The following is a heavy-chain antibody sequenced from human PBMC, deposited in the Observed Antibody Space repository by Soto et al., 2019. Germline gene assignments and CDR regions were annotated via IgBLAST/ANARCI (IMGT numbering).Heavy chain of an antibody. CDR2: ISSNGVGT. CDR1: GFTLSGYA. Sequence: EVQLAESGGGLAQPGGSLRLSCAASGFTLSGYAMDWVRQAPGKGLEYVSGISSNGVGTYYANSVQGRFNISRDNSKYTGYLQMGSLRPDDMAVYYCARRARPDFYYMDVWGKGTTVTVSS. D-gene: IGHD6-6*01. V-gene: IGHV3-64*01. CDR3: ARRARPDFYYMDV. J-gene: IGHJ6*03.